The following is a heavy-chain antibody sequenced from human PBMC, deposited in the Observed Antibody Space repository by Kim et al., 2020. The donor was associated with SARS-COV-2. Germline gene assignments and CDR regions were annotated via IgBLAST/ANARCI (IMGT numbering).Heavy chain of an antibody. CDR1: GFTFSSYG. CDR3: AKGPFYGDSFPDY. Sequence: GGSLRLSCAASGFTFSSYGMHWVRQAPGKGLEWVAVISYDGSNKYYADSVKGRFTISRDNSKNTLYLQMNSLRAEDTAVYYCAKGPFYGDSFPDYWGQGTLVTVSS. V-gene: IGHV3-30*18. D-gene: IGHD4-17*01. J-gene: IGHJ4*02. CDR2: ISYDGSNK.